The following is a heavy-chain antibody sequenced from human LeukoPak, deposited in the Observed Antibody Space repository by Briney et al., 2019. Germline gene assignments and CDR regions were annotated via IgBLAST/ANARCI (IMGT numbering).Heavy chain of an antibody. Sequence: ASVKVSCKTSGYTFTTYAIHWVRQAPGQRLEWMGLINADDGNTRYSQRFQGRVTITRDTSANTAYMELSSLRSDDTAVYYCARGGNQLRYFDWLLPFFDYWGQGTLVTVSS. D-gene: IGHD3-9*01. CDR1: GYTFTTYA. CDR2: INADDGNT. J-gene: IGHJ4*02. CDR3: ARGGNQLRYFDWLLPFFDY. V-gene: IGHV1-3*01.